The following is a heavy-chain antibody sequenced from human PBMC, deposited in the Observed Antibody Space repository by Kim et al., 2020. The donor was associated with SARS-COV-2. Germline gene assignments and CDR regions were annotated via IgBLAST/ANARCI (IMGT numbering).Heavy chain of an antibody. CDR1: GFTFSSYA. Sequence: GGSLRLSCAASGFTFSSYAMHWVRQAPGKGLEWVAVISYDGSNKYYADSVKGRFTISRDNSKNTLYLQMNSLRAEDTAVYYCARDKAPGFDWLSPNYYYYYYGMDVWGQGTPVTVSS. D-gene: IGHD3-9*01. CDR3: ARDKAPGFDWLSPNYYYYYYGMDV. CDR2: ISYDGSNK. J-gene: IGHJ6*02. V-gene: IGHV3-30*04.